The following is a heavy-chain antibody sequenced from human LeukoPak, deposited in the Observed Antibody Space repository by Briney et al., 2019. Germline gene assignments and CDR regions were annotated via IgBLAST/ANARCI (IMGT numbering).Heavy chain of an antibody. D-gene: IGHD3-10*01. CDR3: ARDPDLGSYGMDV. Sequence: KASETLSLTCTVSGGSISSGGYYWSWIRQHPGKGLEWIGYIYYSGSTYYNPSLKSRVTISVDTSKNQFSLKLSSVTAADTAVYYCARDPDLGSYGMDVWGQGTTVTVSS. CDR1: GGSISSGGYY. J-gene: IGHJ6*02. V-gene: IGHV4-31*03. CDR2: IYYSGST.